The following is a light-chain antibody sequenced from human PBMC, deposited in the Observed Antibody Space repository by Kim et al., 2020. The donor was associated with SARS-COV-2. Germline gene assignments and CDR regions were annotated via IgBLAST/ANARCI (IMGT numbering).Light chain of an antibody. J-gene: IGKJ1*01. V-gene: IGKV3-15*01. CDR3: QQYNNWQT. CDR2: GVS. CDR1: QSVSSN. Sequence: EIVMTQSPATLSVSPGERATLSCRASQSVSSNLAWYQQKPGQAPRLLIYGVSTRATGIPARFSGSGSGTEFTLTISSLQSEDFAVYYCQQYNNWQTFGQGTKVDIK.